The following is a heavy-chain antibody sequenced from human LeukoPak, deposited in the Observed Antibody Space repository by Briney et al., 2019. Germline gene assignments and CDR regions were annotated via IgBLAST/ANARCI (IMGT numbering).Heavy chain of an antibody. D-gene: IGHD3-10*01. CDR1: GGSFSGYY. Sequence: SETLSLTCAVYGGSFSGYYWSWIRQPPGKGLEWIGEINHSGSTNYNPSLKSRVTISVDTSKNQFSLKLSSVTAADTAVYYCARSSREHYYGSGSYLNWFDPWGQGTLVTVSS. J-gene: IGHJ5*02. CDR2: INHSGST. CDR3: ARSSREHYYGSGSYLNWFDP. V-gene: IGHV4-34*01.